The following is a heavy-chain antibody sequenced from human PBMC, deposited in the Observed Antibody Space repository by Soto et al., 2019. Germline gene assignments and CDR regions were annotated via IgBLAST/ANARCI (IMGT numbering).Heavy chain of an antibody. CDR3: AREGLSHEIEY. D-gene: IGHD2-2*01. V-gene: IGHV4-30-2*01. J-gene: IGHJ4*02. CDR1: GGSISSGGYS. Sequence: SETLSLTCAVSGGSISSGGYSWSWIRQPPGKGLEWIGYIFHSGSTYYNPALKSRVTISVARSKNQFSLKLSSVTAADTAVYYCAREGLSHEIEYWGQGTLVTVSS. CDR2: IFHSGST.